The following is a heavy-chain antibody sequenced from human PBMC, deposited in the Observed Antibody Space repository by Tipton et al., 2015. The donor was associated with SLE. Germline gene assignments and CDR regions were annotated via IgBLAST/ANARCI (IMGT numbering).Heavy chain of an antibody. CDR3: ARDRRGWYFDL. V-gene: IGHV4-61*02. Sequence: LRLSCTVSGGSISSGSYYGSWIRQPAGKGLEWIGRIYTSGSTNYNPSLKSRDTISVDTSKNQFSLKLSSVTAADTAVYYCARDRRGWYFDLWGRGTLVTVSS. CDR2: IYTSGST. D-gene: IGHD3-10*01. CDR1: GGSISSGSYY. J-gene: IGHJ2*01.